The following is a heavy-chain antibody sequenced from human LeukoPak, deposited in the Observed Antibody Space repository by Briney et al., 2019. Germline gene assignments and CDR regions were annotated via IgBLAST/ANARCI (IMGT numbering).Heavy chain of an antibody. Sequence: SETLSLTCTVSGGSISSSSYSWGWIRQPPGKGLEWIGSIYYSGSTYYNPSLKSRVTISVDTSKNQFSLKLSSVTAADTAVYYCARGQSIRYDFWSGYYGYWGQGTLVTVSS. D-gene: IGHD3-3*01. V-gene: IGHV4-39*07. J-gene: IGHJ4*02. CDR2: IYYSGST. CDR1: GGSISSSSYS. CDR3: ARGQSIRYDFWSGYYGY.